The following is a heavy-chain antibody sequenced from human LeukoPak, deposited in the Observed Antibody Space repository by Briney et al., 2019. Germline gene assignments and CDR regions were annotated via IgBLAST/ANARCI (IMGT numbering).Heavy chain of an antibody. D-gene: IGHD1-26*01. CDR1: GGSISSYY. V-gene: IGHV4-59*01. CDR3: ARLLNTPLLYYYGMDV. Sequence: PSETLSLTCTVSGGSISSYYWSWIRQPPGKGLEWIGYIYYSGSTNYNPSLKSRVTISVDTSKNQFSLKLSSVTAADTAVYYCARLLNTPLLYYYGMDVWGKGTTVTVSS. CDR2: IYYSGST. J-gene: IGHJ6*04.